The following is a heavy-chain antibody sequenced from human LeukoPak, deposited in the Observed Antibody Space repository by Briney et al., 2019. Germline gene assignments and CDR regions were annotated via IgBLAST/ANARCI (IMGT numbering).Heavy chain of an antibody. J-gene: IGHJ5*02. CDR3: ATGPLSSSSEYWFGP. CDR2: INPNSGGT. CDR1: GYTFTGYY. D-gene: IGHD6-6*01. V-gene: IGHV1-2*02. Sequence: GASVKVSCKASGYTFTGYYMHWVRQAPGQGLEWMGWINPNSGGTNYAQKFQGRVTMTRDTSISTAYMELSSLRSEDTAVHYCATGPLSSSSEYWFGPWGQGTLVTVSS.